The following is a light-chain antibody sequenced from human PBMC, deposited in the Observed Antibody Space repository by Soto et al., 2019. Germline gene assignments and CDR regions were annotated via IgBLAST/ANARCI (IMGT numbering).Light chain of an antibody. CDR1: ESIASY. J-gene: IGKJ1*01. CDR2: TTS. V-gene: IGKV1-39*01. Sequence: DIQVTRSPSSLSASVGDRVTISCRASESIASYLHWYQHKPGKAPKLLISTTSTVQSGVPSRFSGTGTGTDFTLTISSLQPEDYATYYCQQTYDTQGTFGQGTKVDIK. CDR3: QQTYDTQGT.